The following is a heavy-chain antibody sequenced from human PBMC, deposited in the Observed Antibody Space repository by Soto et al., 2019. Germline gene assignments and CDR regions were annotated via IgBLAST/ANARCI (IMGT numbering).Heavy chain of an antibody. V-gene: IGHV3-21*01. J-gene: IGHJ6*02. Sequence: GGSLRLSCAASGFTFTRYSMNWVRQAPGKGLEWVSSISSTTNYIYYADSMKGRFTISRDNSKNSLYLQMNSLRAEDTAVYYCARDYHTSSWENGYYYYAMDVWGQGTTVTVSS. CDR2: ISSTTNYI. D-gene: IGHD6-13*01. CDR3: ARDYHTSSWENGYYYYAMDV. CDR1: GFTFTRYS.